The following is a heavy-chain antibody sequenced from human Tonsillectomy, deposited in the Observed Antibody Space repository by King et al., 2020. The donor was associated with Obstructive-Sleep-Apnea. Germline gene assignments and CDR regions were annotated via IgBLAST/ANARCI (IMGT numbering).Heavy chain of an antibody. D-gene: IGHD5-24*01. V-gene: IGHV4-34*01. CDR3: ARGVETRPPIYYYYGMDD. J-gene: IGHJ6*02. CDR1: GGSFSGWY. Sequence: VELQQWGAGLLKPSETLSLTCAFYGGSFSGWYCICSRQPPGKGVEWSGEVIHSGSTNYNPSLMRRVTISEDTSKIQFSLRLSSVTAADTAVYYCARGVETRPPIYYYYGMDDWGQGTTVTVSS. CDR2: VIHSGST.